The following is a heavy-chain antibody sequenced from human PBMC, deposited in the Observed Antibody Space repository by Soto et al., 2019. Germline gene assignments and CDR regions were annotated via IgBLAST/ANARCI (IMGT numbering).Heavy chain of an antibody. D-gene: IGHD3-10*01. CDR3: ARGGLVPWNYYYYMDV. J-gene: IGHJ6*03. V-gene: IGHV1-8*01. CDR2: MNPNSGNT. CDR1: VYTFTSYD. Sequence: ASVKVSCTASVYTFTSYDINWVRQAPGQGLEWMGWMNPNSGNTGYAQKFQGRVTMTRNTSISTAYMELSSLRSEDTAVYYCARGGLVPWNYYYYMDVWGKGTTVTVSS.